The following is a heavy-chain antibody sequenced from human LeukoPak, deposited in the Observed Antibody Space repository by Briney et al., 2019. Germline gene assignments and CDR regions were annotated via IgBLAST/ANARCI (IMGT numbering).Heavy chain of an antibody. CDR1: GFTFDDYA. CDR2: IDWNSDNI. V-gene: IGHV3-9*01. D-gene: IGHD2-2*01. Sequence: GGSLRLSCAASGFTFDDYAMYWVRQPPGRGLEWVASIDWNSDNIDYADSLKGRFTISRDNALSSLYLQINSLRPEDTALYFCVKGYCISMNCYADYWGQGTLVTVSS. J-gene: IGHJ4*02. CDR3: VKGYCISMNCYADY.